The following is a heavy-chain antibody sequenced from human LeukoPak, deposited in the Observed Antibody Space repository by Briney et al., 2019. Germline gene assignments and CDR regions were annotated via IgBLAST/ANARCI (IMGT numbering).Heavy chain of an antibody. V-gene: IGHV1-69*13. CDR2: ILPIFGTA. CDR3: ARAITRGADAFDI. D-gene: IGHD1-26*01. CDR1: GGTFSSYA. J-gene: IGHJ3*02. Sequence: SVKASCKASGGTFSSYAISWVRQAPGQGLEGMGGILPIFGTATYAQKFHGSVTIPADESTSTAYMELSSLRSGDTAVYYCARAITRGADAFDIWGQGTMVTVSS.